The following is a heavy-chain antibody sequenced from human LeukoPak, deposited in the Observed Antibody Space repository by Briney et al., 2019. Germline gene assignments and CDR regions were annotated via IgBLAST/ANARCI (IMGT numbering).Heavy chain of an antibody. Sequence: GGSLRLSCAASGFTVSSNYMSWVRQAPGKGLEWVSVIYSGGSTYYADSVKGRFTISRDNSKNTLYLQMNSLRAEDTAVYYCASNYYDSSGYLKGQLSYWGQGTLVTVSS. CDR2: IYSGGST. D-gene: IGHD3-22*01. CDR1: GFTVSSNY. V-gene: IGHV3-66*01. J-gene: IGHJ4*02. CDR3: ASNYYDSSGYLKGQLSY.